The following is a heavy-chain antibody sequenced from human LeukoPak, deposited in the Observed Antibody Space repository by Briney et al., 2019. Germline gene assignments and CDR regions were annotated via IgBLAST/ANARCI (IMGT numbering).Heavy chain of an antibody. J-gene: IGHJ2*01. CDR3: ASSLTGTDAAGNWYFDL. Sequence: RASVKVSCKASGGTFSSYAISWVRQAPGQGLEWMGGIIPIFGTANYAQKFQGRVTITADESTSTAYMELSSLRSEDTAVYYCASSLTGTDAAGNWYFDLWGRGTLVTVSS. D-gene: IGHD1-20*01. V-gene: IGHV1-69*13. CDR1: GGTFSSYA. CDR2: IIPIFGTA.